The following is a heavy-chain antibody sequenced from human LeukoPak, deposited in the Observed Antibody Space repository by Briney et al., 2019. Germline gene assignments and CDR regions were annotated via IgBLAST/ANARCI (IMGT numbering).Heavy chain of an antibody. Sequence: SETLSLTCAVYGGSFSGYYWSWIRQPPGKGLEWIGEINHSGSTNYNPSLKSRVTISVDTSKNQFSLKLSSVTAADTAVYYCARTRTGYSYAYGGYYFDYWGQGTLVTVSS. V-gene: IGHV4-34*01. J-gene: IGHJ4*02. CDR1: GGSFSGYY. D-gene: IGHD5-18*01. CDR2: INHSGST. CDR3: ARTRTGYSYAYGGYYFDY.